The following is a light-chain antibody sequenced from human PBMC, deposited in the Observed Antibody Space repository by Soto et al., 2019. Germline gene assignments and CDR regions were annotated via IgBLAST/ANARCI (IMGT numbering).Light chain of an antibody. CDR2: EVS. CDR1: SSDVGGYNY. CDR3: SSYTRSSTCV. Sequence: QSALTQPASVSGSPGQSITISCTGTSSDVGGYNYVSWYQQHPGKAPKLMIYEVSNRPSGVSNRFSGSKSGNTASLTISGLQAEDEADYYCSSYTRSSTCVFGNGTKVTV. V-gene: IGLV2-14*01. J-gene: IGLJ1*01.